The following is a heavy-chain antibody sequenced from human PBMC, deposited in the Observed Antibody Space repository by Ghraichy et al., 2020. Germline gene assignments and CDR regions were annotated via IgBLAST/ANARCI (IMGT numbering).Heavy chain of an antibody. Sequence: GRSLRLSCAASGFTLSSYVMSWVRQAPGKGLEWVSVSSFSGASTYYTDSVKGRFIISRDNSKNTLYLHMNSLRADDTAVYYCAKGGLIAGRPTDYFDYWGQGTLVTVSS. D-gene: IGHD6-6*01. CDR1: GFTLSSYV. CDR3: AKGGLIAGRPTDYFDY. J-gene: IGHJ4*02. V-gene: IGHV3-23*01. CDR2: SSFSGAST.